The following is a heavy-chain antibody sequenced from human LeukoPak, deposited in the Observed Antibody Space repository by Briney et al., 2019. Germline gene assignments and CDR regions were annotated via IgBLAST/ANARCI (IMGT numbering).Heavy chain of an antibody. CDR3: AKQLGYCSDGSCYFPY. Sequence: GGSLRLSCAASGFTFSSSAMSWVRQAPGKGLEWVSAISNNGGYTHYADSVQGRFTISRDNSKSTLCLQMNSLRAEDTAVYYCAKQLGYCSDGSCYFPYWGQGTLVTVSS. CDR1: GFTFSSSA. V-gene: IGHV3-23*01. J-gene: IGHJ4*02. D-gene: IGHD2-15*01. CDR2: ISNNGGYT.